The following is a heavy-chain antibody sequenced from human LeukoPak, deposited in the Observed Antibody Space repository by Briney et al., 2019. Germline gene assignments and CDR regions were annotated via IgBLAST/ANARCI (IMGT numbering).Heavy chain of an antibody. CDR2: IGTAGDT. CDR1: GFTFSSYD. V-gene: IGHV3-13*01. D-gene: IGHD1-26*01. J-gene: IGHJ6*03. CDR3: ARDPYSGTYGNTYYYYMDV. Sequence: GGSLRLSCAASGFTFSSYDMHWVRQATGKGLEWVSAIGTAGDTYYPDSVKGRFTISRDNARNSLYLQMNSLRVEDTAVYYCARDPYSGTYGNTYYYYMDVWGKGTTVTISS.